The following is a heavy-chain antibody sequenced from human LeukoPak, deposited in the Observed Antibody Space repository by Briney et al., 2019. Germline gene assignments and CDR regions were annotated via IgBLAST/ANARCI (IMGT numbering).Heavy chain of an antibody. D-gene: IGHD6-13*01. Sequence: SETLSLTCTVSGGSISSGGYYWSWIRQHPGKGLEWIGYIYYSGTTYYHPSRKRRVTISEDTSKNQFSLKLSSVTAADTAVYYCARENFVRQQQLCWFDPWGQGTLVTVSS. J-gene: IGHJ5*02. CDR3: ARENFVRQQQLCWFDP. CDR1: GGSISSGGYY. V-gene: IGHV4-31*03. CDR2: IYYSGTT.